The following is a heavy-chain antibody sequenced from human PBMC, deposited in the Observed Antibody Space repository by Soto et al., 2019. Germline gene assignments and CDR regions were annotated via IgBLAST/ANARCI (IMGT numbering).Heavy chain of an antibody. CDR1: GFTVSRHA. Sequence: SGTARLACGASGFTVSRHAMSWVRQTPGKGLEWVSAISGSGDSTYYADSVKGRFTISRDNYKNTVSLQMNSLRAEDTAVYYCANLIAAAGTTIDYWGQGT. CDR2: ISGSGDST. CDR3: ANLIAAAGTTIDY. J-gene: IGHJ4*02. V-gene: IGHV3-23*01. D-gene: IGHD6-13*01.